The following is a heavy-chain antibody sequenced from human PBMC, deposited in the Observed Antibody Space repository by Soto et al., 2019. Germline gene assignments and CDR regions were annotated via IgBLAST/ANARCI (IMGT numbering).Heavy chain of an antibody. CDR3: ARGGLLWFGEHNWFDP. CDR1: GFTFSSYA. Sequence: ESVGGVVQPGRSLRLSCAASGFTFSSYAMHWVRQAPGKGLEWVAVISYDGSNKYYADSVKGRFTISRDNSKNTLYLQMNSLRAEDTAVYYCARGGLLWFGEHNWFDPWGQGTLVTVSS. D-gene: IGHD3-10*01. V-gene: IGHV3-30-3*01. CDR2: ISYDGSNK. J-gene: IGHJ5*02.